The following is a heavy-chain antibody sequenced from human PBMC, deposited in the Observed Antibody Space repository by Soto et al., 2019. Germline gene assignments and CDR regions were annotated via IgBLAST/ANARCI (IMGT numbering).Heavy chain of an antibody. CDR2: INHSGST. J-gene: IGHJ5*02. CDR3: ARGPIPGGWRVRWFDP. V-gene: IGHV4-34*01. Sequence: PSETLSLTCAVYGGSFSGYYWSWIRQPPGKGLEWIGEINHSGSTNYNPSLKSRVTISVDTSKNQFSLKLSSVTAADTAVYYCARGPIPGGWRVRWFDPWGQGTLVTVSS. CDR1: GGSFSGYY. D-gene: IGHD3-3*01.